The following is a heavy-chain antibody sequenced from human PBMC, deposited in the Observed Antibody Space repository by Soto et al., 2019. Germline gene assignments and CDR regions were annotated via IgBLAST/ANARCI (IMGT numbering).Heavy chain of an antibody. D-gene: IGHD1-20*01. Sequence: PSQTLSLTCAISGDSVSSNSAAWNWIRQSPSRGLEWLGRTYYRSKWYNDYAVSVKSRITINPDTSKNQFSLQLNSVTPEDTAVYYCARSFAPNWNQKDYYYYGMDVWGQGTTVTVSS. CDR3: ARSFAPNWNQKDYYYYGMDV. V-gene: IGHV6-1*01. CDR2: TYYRSKWYN. J-gene: IGHJ6*02. CDR1: GDSVSSNSAA.